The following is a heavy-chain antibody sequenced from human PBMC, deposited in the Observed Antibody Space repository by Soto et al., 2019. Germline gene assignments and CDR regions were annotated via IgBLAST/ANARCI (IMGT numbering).Heavy chain of an antibody. CDR2: IKSKTDGGTA. Sequence: EVQLVESGGGLVKPGGSLRLSCAASGFTFSNAWMNWVRQAPGKGLEWVGRIKSKTDGGTADYAAPVKGRFTISREDSQNTLYLQMDSLITEDTAVYYCTTQNCSGGSCYSGYYYYGLDVWGQGTTVSVSS. CDR1: GFTFSNAW. D-gene: IGHD2-15*01. J-gene: IGHJ6*02. V-gene: IGHV3-15*07. CDR3: TTQNCSGGSCYSGYYYYGLDV.